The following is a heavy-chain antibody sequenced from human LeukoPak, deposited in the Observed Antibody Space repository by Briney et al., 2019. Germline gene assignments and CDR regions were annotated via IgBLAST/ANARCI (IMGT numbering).Heavy chain of an antibody. Sequence: GESLKISCKGSGYSFISYWIVWVRQMPGKGLEWMGIIYPGDSDTRYSPSFQGQVTISADKSISTAYLQWSSLKASDTALYYCARHARYCSNGVCYVDYWGQGTLVTVSS. J-gene: IGHJ4*02. CDR3: ARHARYCSNGVCYVDY. D-gene: IGHD2-8*01. V-gene: IGHV5-51*01. CDR2: IYPGDSDT. CDR1: GYSFISYW.